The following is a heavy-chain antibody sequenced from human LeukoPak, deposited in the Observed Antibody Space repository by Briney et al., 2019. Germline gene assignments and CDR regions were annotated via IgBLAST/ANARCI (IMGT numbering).Heavy chain of an antibody. V-gene: IGHV4-39*01. D-gene: IGHD3-22*01. CDR2: IYYSGST. CDR3: ARSYYYDYRQIDY. J-gene: IGHJ4*02. CDR1: GDYISTSSYY. Sequence: SETLSLTSTVSGDYISTSSYYWGWIRQPPGKWLEWLGSIYYSGSTYYNPSLKSRVTISVDTSKNQFSLNLYSVTAADTAVFYCARSYYYDYRQIDYWGQGTLVTVSS.